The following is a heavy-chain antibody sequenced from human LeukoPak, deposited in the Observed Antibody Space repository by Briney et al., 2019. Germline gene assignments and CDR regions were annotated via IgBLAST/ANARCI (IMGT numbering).Heavy chain of an antibody. CDR3: AREYSSGYDNFDY. V-gene: IGHV3-48*02. CDR2: ISSSSSTI. CDR1: GFTFSSYS. D-gene: IGHD6-19*01. Sequence: GGSLRLSCAASGFTFSSYSMTWVRQAPGKGLEWVSYISSSSSTIYYADSVKGRFTISRDNAKNSLYLQMNSLRDEDTAVYYCAREYSSGYDNFDYWGQGTLVTVPS. J-gene: IGHJ4*02.